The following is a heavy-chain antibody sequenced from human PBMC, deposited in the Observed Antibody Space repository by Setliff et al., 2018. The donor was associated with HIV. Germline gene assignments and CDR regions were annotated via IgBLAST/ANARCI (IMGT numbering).Heavy chain of an antibody. Sequence: PSETLSLTCTVSGGFIGTYYWCWSRQSPGKGLEWIGSVYYTGSTNYNPSLESRVTMSVDTSKNQFSLRLMSLTAADTAIYYCARGRVTLNGVAAGHHYMDVWGKGNTVTVSS. D-gene: IGHD3-3*01. CDR3: ARGRVTLNGVAAGHHYMDV. V-gene: IGHV4-59*13. CDR1: GGFIGTYY. CDR2: VYYTGST. J-gene: IGHJ6*03.